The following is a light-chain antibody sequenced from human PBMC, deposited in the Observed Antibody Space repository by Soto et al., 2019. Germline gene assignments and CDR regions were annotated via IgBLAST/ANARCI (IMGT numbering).Light chain of an antibody. Sequence: QSVLTQPPSASGTPGQTVTISCSGGSSNIGSNSVSWYQQLPGSAPKLLIYTNNQRPSGVPDRFSGSESGTSASLAVSGLQSEDEGDYYCATWDDSLSGPVFGGGTKLTVL. V-gene: IGLV1-44*01. CDR3: ATWDDSLSGPV. J-gene: IGLJ2*01. CDR1: SSNIGSNS. CDR2: TNN.